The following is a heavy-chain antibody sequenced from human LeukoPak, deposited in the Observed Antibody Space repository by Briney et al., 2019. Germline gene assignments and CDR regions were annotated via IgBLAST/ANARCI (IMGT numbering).Heavy chain of an antibody. CDR2: IWYDGSNK. D-gene: IGHD6-19*01. CDR1: GFTFSSYG. V-gene: IGHV3-33*01. CDR3: ARDKSSGLSLDAFDI. J-gene: IGHJ3*02. Sequence: GGSLRLSCAASGFTFSSYGMHWVRQAPGKGLEWVAVIWYDGSNKYYADSVKGRFTISRDNFKNTLYLQMNSLRAEDTAVYYCARDKSSGLSLDAFDIWGQGTMVTVSS.